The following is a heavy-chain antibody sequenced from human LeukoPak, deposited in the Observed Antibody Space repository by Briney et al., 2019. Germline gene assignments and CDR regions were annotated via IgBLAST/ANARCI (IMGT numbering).Heavy chain of an antibody. J-gene: IGHJ5*02. CDR3: ARGGRQWYGERRNWFDP. CDR2: IGDGKAT. CDR1: GQSLHNHF. V-gene: IGHV4-34*01. Sequence: PSETLSLTCAVYGQSLHNHFWSWIRQAPGEGLEWIGEIGDGKATNFNPSLKTRVTISADRSKNQISLKLNSVTDADTAMYYCARGGRQWYGERRNWFDPWGQGTLVTVSS. D-gene: IGHD3-10*01.